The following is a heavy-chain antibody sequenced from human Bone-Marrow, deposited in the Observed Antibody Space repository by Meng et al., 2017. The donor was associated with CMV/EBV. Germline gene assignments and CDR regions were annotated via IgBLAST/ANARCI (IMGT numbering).Heavy chain of an antibody. CDR3: ARSGDCSSTSCKRWFAPYAPRNKKNWFDP. CDR2: INPNSGGT. D-gene: IGHD2-2*01. Sequence: ASVKVSCKASGYTFTGYYMHWVRQAPGQGLEWMGWINPNSGGTNYAQKFQGRVTMTRDTSISTAYMELSSLRSEDTAVYYCARSGDCSSTSCKRWFAPYAPRNKKNWFDPWGQGTLVTVSS. V-gene: IGHV1-2*02. J-gene: IGHJ5*02. CDR1: GYTFTGYY.